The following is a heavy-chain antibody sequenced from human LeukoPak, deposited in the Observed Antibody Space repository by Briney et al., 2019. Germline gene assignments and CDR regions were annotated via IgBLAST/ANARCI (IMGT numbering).Heavy chain of an antibody. CDR1: GGSISSGGYS. CDR3: ARRISNNWIFDY. Sequence: PSQTLSLTCTVSGGSISSGGYSWSWIRQHPGKGLEWIGYIYYSGSTYYNPSLKNRVTISVDTSKNQFSLKLSSVTAADTAVYYCARRISNNWIFDYWGQGTLVTVSS. D-gene: IGHD1-1*01. CDR2: IYYSGST. V-gene: IGHV4-31*03. J-gene: IGHJ4*02.